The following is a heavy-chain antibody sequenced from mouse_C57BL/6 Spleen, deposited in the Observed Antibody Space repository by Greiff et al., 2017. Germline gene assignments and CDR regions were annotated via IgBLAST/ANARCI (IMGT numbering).Heavy chain of an antibody. D-gene: IGHD2-3*01. CDR2: IDPSDSET. J-gene: IGHJ2*01. V-gene: IGHV1-52*01. CDR3: ARERWLPLDY. Sequence: VQLQQPGAELVRPGSSVKLSCKASGYTFTSYWMHWVKQRPIQGLEWIGNIDPSDSETHYNQKFKDKATLTVDKSSSTAYMQLSSLTSEDSAVYYCARERWLPLDYWGQGTTLTVSS. CDR1: GYTFTSYW.